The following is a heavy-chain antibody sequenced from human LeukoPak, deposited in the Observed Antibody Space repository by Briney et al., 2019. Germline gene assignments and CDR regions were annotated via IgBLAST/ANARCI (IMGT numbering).Heavy chain of an antibody. J-gene: IGHJ6*02. Sequence: PGGSLRLSCAASGFTFSSYSMNWVRQAPGKGLEWASYISSSSSTIYYADSVKGRFTISRDNAKNSLYLQMNSLRDEDTAVYYCASSVDTAMGPNYYYYGMDVWGQGTTVTVSS. CDR3: ASSVDTAMGPNYYYYGMDV. D-gene: IGHD5-18*01. CDR1: GFTFSSYS. V-gene: IGHV3-48*02. CDR2: ISSSSSTI.